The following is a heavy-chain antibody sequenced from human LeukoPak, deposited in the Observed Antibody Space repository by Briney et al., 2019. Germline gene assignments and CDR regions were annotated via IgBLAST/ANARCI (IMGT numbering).Heavy chain of an antibody. CDR3: ARDTGYLGSNYGMDV. CDR1: GGSISSYY. CDR2: IFYSGST. Sequence: SETLSLTCTVSGGSISSYYWSWIRQPPGKGLKWIGYIFYSGSTNCNPSLKSRVTISVDTSKNQFSLNLSSVTAADTAIYYCARDTGYLGSNYGMDVWGQGTTVTVSS. J-gene: IGHJ6*02. V-gene: IGHV4-59*01. D-gene: IGHD3-22*01.